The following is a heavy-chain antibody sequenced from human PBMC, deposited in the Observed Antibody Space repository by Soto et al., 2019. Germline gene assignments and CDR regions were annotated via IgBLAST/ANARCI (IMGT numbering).Heavy chain of an antibody. V-gene: IGHV1-18*01. CDR3: ARDAYYYGSGTRSYYYYYGMDV. CDR1: GYTFTSYG. Sequence: ASVKVSCKASGYTFTSYGISWVRQAPGQGLEWMGWISAYNGNTNYAQKLQGRVTMTTDTSTSTAYMELGSLRSDDTAVYYRARDAYYYGSGTRSYYYYYGMDVWRQGTTVTVSS. J-gene: IGHJ6*02. CDR2: ISAYNGNT. D-gene: IGHD3-10*01.